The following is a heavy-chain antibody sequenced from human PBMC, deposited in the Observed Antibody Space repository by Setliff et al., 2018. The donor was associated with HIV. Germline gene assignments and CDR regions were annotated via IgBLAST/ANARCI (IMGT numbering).Heavy chain of an antibody. V-gene: IGHV3-11*04. CDR2: ISSSGSTI. CDR3: AGVWEGWFHYYCYYYMDV. D-gene: IGHD6-19*01. Sequence: PGGSLRLSCAASGFTFTNAWMSWVRQAPGKGLEWVSYISSSGSTIYYADSVKGRFITFRDNAKNSLYLQMNSLRAEDTAVYYCAGVWEGWFHYYCYYYMDVWGKGTTVTVSS. CDR1: GFTFTNAW. J-gene: IGHJ6*03.